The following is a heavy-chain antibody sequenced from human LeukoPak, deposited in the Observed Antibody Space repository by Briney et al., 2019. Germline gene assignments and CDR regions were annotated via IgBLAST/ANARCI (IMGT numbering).Heavy chain of an antibody. D-gene: IGHD5-24*01. CDR3: AKDFGDGYNLGHFDY. Sequence: GGSLRLSCAASGFRFDDYGMTWVRQAPGQGLEWVSGISWNSGSIGYADSVKGRFTISRDNAKNCLYLQMTSLRAEDMALYYCAKDFGDGYNLGHFDYWGQGTPVTVSS. V-gene: IGHV3-9*03. CDR2: ISWNSGSI. CDR1: GFRFDDYG. J-gene: IGHJ4*02.